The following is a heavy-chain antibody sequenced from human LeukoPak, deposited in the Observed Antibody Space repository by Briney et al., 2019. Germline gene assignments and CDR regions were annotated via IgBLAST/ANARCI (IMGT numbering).Heavy chain of an antibody. J-gene: IGHJ4*02. CDR2: ISYDGSNK. CDR3: ARDSVATMSPSYFDY. CDR1: GFTFSSYA. D-gene: IGHD5-12*01. V-gene: IGHV3-30-3*01. Sequence: GGSLRLSCAASGFTFSSYAMHWVRQAPGKGLEWVAVISYDGSNKYYADSVKGRFTISRDNSKNTLYLQMNSLRAEDTAVYYCARDSVATMSPSYFDYWGQGTLVTVSS.